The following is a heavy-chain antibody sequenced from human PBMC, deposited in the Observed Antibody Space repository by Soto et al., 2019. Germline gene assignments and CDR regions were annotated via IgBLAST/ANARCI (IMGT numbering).Heavy chain of an antibody. D-gene: IGHD2-2*01. V-gene: IGHV4-31*03. CDR3: ARDRFSSTSWEGCWFGP. CDR1: GASISSAGYS. J-gene: IGHJ5*02. Sequence: PSETLSLTCTVSGASISSAGYSWSWVRQRPGKGLEWIGYITYSGDTDYNPSLRSRVSISIDTSRNQFSLKLSSVTAADTAVYYCARDRFSSTSWEGCWFGPWGQGTLVTVSS. CDR2: ITYSGDT.